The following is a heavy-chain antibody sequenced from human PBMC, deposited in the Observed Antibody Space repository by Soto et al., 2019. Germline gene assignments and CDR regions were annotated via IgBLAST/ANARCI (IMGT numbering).Heavy chain of an antibody. CDR1: GFSLTSGVG. CDR3: AHIDPEIVTVGGHCGFDY. V-gene: IGHV2-5*02. J-gene: IGHJ4*02. Sequence: QITLKESGPTLVRPPQTLTLTCTFSGFSLTSGVGVGWIRQPPGKALEWLALIYWDDDKRYSPSLKNRLTINKDTSKNPLVLTMTNVGPVDTATYFCAHIDPEIVTVGGHCGFDYWGQGTRVTVSS. CDR2: IYWDDDK. D-gene: IGHD5-12*01.